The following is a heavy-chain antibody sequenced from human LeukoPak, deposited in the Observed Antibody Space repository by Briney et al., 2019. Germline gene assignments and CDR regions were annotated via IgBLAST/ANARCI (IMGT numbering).Heavy chain of an antibody. Sequence: SETLSLTCTVSGYSLSSGYYWGWIRQPPGKGLEWIGSVDHSGGTYYNPSLRSRVTISVDTSKNQFSLKLSSVTAADTAVYYCARGRGRWLQLQLWDYWGQGTLVTVSS. J-gene: IGHJ4*02. CDR1: GYSLSSGYY. D-gene: IGHD5-24*01. CDR2: VDHSGGT. V-gene: IGHV4-38-2*02. CDR3: ARGRGRWLQLQLWDY.